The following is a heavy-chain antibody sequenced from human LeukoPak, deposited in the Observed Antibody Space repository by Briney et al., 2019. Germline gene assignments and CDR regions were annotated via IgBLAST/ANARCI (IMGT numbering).Heavy chain of an antibody. CDR3: AKDRGFGEYFPFFY. Sequence: GGSLRLSCAASGFTFSNYVMHWVRQGTGKSLEWVSAIGTAGDTQYAGSVKGRFTISRDIAKNSLFLQMNSLRAEDTAVYYCAKDRGFGEYFPFFYWGQGTLVTVSS. CDR2: IGTAGDT. V-gene: IGHV3-13*01. D-gene: IGHD3-10*01. J-gene: IGHJ4*02. CDR1: GFTFSNYV.